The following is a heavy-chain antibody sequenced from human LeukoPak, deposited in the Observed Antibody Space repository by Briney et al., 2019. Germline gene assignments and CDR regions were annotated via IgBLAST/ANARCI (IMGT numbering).Heavy chain of an antibody. CDR3: ARTGDDGEFDY. J-gene: IGHJ4*02. Sequence: ASVKVSCKASGYTFTGYYMHWVRQAPGQGLEWMGWINPNSGGTNYAQKFQGRVTMTRDMSTSTVYMELSSLRSEGTAVYYCARTGDDGEFDYWGQGTLVTVSS. CDR1: GYTFTGYY. D-gene: IGHD7-27*01. CDR2: INPNSGGT. V-gene: IGHV1-2*02.